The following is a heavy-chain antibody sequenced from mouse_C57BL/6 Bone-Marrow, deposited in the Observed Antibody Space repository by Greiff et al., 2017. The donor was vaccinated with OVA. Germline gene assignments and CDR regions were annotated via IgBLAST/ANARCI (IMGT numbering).Heavy chain of an antibody. D-gene: IGHD1-1*01. Sequence: QVHVKQSGAELARPGASVKLSCKASGYTFTSYGISWVKQRTGQGLEWIGEIYPRSGNTYYNEKFKGKATLTADKSSSTAYMELRSLTSEDSAVYFCARDYYYGSWFAYWGQGTLVTVSA. V-gene: IGHV1-81*01. CDR2: IYPRSGNT. J-gene: IGHJ3*01. CDR1: GYTFTSYG. CDR3: ARDYYYGSWFAY.